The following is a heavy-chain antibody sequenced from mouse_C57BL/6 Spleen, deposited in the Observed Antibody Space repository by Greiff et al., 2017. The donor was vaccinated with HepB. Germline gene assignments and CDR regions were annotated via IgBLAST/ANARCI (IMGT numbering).Heavy chain of an antibody. J-gene: IGHJ4*01. Sequence: EVQRVESGGGLVQPKGSLKLSCAASGFSFNTYAMNWVRQAPGKGLEWVARIRSKSNNYATYYADSVKDRFTISRDDSESMLYLQMNNLKTEDTAMYCCVRQRNPYAMDYWGQGTSVTVSS. CDR3: VRQRNPYAMDY. V-gene: IGHV10-1*01. CDR2: IRSKSNNYAT. CDR1: GFSFNTYA.